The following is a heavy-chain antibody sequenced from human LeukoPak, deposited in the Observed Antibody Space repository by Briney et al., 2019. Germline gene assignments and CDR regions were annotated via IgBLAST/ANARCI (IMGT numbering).Heavy chain of an antibody. CDR3: ARGVVRDCASDY. Sequence: PGGSLRLSCAASGFTFRDYYMSWFRQAPGKGLEWVSYISSSGSIRYSADSVKGRFTISRDNAQNSLYLQMNSLRAEDTAVYYCARGVVRDCASDYWGQGTLVTVSS. J-gene: IGHJ4*02. CDR1: GFTFRDYY. V-gene: IGHV3-11*01. CDR2: ISSSGSIR. D-gene: IGHD3-10*01.